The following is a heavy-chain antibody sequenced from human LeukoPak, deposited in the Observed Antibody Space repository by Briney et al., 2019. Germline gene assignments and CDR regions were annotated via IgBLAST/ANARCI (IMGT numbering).Heavy chain of an antibody. J-gene: IGHJ4*02. CDR2: IKQDGSEK. V-gene: IGHV3-7*01. Sequence: GGSLRLSCAASGFTFSSYWMSWVRQAPGKGREWVANIKQDGSEKYYVDSVKGRFTISRDNAKNSLYLQMNSLRAEDTAVYYCARDARGAVAGTSDYWGQGTLVTVSP. CDR1: GFTFSSYW. CDR3: ARDARGAVAGTSDY. D-gene: IGHD6-19*01.